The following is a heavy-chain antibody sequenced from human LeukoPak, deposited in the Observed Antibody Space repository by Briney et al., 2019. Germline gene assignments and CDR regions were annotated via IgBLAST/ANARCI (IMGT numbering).Heavy chain of an antibody. J-gene: IGHJ4*02. CDR1: GGSISSYY. V-gene: IGHV4-59*01. D-gene: IGHD1-1*01. Sequence: SETLSLTCTVSGGSISSYYWSWIRQPPGKGLEWIGYIYYSGSTNYNPSPKSRVTISVDTSKNQFSLKLSSVTAADTAVYYCASDKTGLDYWGQGTLVTVSS. CDR2: IYYSGST. CDR3: ASDKTGLDY.